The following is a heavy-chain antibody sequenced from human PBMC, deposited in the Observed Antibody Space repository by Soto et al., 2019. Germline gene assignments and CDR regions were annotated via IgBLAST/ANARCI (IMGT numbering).Heavy chain of an antibody. CDR1: GASMTSGSYY. CDR3: SAQRIAQGQYEDY. V-gene: IGHV4-31*03. CDR2: THFTGLS. J-gene: IGHJ4*02. D-gene: IGHD2-21*01. Sequence: QVQLRESGPGLVKPSQTLSLICTVSGASMTSGSYYWTWIRQHPVRGLEWIGYTHFTGLSYVKPSLQSRVFISTDASKTLFSLKLTSVTSADAAMSYCSAQRIAQGQYEDYWGQGALGTVSS.